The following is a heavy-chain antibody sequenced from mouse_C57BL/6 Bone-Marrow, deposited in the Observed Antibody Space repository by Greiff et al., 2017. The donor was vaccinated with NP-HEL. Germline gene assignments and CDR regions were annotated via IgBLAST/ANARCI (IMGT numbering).Heavy chain of an antibody. D-gene: IGHD2-3*01. CDR3: ARGRLLGYFDY. J-gene: IGHJ2*01. CDR2: INPSNGGT. CDR1: GYTFTSSW. Sequence: QVQLQQPGTELVKPGASVKLSCKASGYTFTSSWMHWVKQRPGHGLEWIGNINPSNGGTNYNEKFKSKATLTVDKSSSTAYMQLSSLTSEDSAVYYCARGRLLGYFDYWGQGTTLTVSS. V-gene: IGHV1-53*01.